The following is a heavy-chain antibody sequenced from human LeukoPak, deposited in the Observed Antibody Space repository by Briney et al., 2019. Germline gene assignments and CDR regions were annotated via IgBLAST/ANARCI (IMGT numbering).Heavy chain of an antibody. V-gene: IGHV1-2*06. CDR3: ATTSGYFYY. CDR2: INPSSGDT. J-gene: IGHJ4*02. D-gene: IGHD1-26*01. CDR1: AYTFTDYY. Sequence: ASVKVSCEASAYTFTDYYVHWVRQAPGQGLEWMGRINPSSGDTNYAQNLQGRVTMTRDTSISTAYMELSRLRSDDTAVYYCATTSGYFYYWGQGTLVTVSS.